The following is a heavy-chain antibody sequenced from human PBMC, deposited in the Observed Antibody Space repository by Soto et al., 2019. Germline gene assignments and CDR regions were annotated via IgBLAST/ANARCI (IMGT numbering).Heavy chain of an antibody. J-gene: IGHJ3*02. Sequence: QVQLQQWGAGLLKPSETLSLTCAVYGGFVSSGSYYWSWIRQPPGKGLVWIGEMSHSGGTHFKPSLKSRVTISVDTSKNQFSLKMTSVTAADTALYYCARVERGTATTVVDAFDIWGPGTMVTVSS. CDR1: GGFVSSGSYY. CDR3: ARVERGTATTVVDAFDI. D-gene: IGHD1-1*01. CDR2: MSHSGGT. V-gene: IGHV4-34*01.